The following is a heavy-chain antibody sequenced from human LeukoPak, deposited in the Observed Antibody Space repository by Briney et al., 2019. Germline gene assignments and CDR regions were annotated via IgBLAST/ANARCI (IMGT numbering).Heavy chain of an antibody. J-gene: IGHJ4*02. CDR3: ARDPYGDYGLD. Sequence: PGGSLRLPCAASGFTVSSNYMSWVRQAPGKGLEWVSLIYSGGTTYYADSVKGRFTISRDNSKNTLYLQMNSLRAEDTAVYYCARDPYGDYGLDWGQGTLVTVSS. CDR1: GFTVSSNY. CDR2: IYSGGTT. D-gene: IGHD4-17*01. V-gene: IGHV3-66*01.